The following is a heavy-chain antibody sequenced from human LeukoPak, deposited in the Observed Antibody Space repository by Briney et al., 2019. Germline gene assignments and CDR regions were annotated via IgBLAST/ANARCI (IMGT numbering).Heavy chain of an antibody. Sequence: GGSLRLSCAASGFTFSSYSMNWVRQAPGKGLEWVSSISSSSSYIYYADSVKGRFTISRDNAKNSLYLQVNSLRAEDTAVYYCARGRIAVAGQEKIDYWGQGTLVTVSS. CDR2: ISSSSSYI. CDR3: ARGRIAVAGQEKIDY. D-gene: IGHD6-19*01. V-gene: IGHV3-21*01. CDR1: GFTFSSYS. J-gene: IGHJ4*02.